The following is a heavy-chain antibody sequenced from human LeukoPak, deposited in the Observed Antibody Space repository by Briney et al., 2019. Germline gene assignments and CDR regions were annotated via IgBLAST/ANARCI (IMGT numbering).Heavy chain of an antibody. CDR3: AREGAAAGDFDY. V-gene: IGHV4-30-4*08. D-gene: IGHD6-13*01. CDR2: IYYSGST. CDR1: GFTFSSYS. Sequence: LRLSCAASGFTFSSYSMNWVRQPPGKGLEWIGYIYYSGSTYYNPSLKSRVTISVDTSKNQFSLKLSSVTAADTAVYYCAREGAAAGDFDYWGQGTLVTVSS. J-gene: IGHJ4*02.